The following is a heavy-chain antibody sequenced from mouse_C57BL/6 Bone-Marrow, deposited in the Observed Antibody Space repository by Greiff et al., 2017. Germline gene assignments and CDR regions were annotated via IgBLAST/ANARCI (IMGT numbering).Heavy chain of an antibody. CDR2: IDPSDSET. CDR3: AREGYYAGFAY. CDR1: GYTFTSYW. D-gene: IGHD2-3*01. J-gene: IGHJ3*01. V-gene: IGHV1-52*01. Sequence: QVQLQQPGAELVRPGSSVKLSCKASGYTFTSYWMHWVKQRPIQGLEWIGNIDPSDSETHYNQQFKDKATLTVNKSTSTAYMQISSLTSEDSAVYYWAREGYYAGFAYWGQGTLVTVSA.